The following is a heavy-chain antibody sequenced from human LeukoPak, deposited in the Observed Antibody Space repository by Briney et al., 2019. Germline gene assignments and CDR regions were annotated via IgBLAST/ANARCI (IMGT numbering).Heavy chain of an antibody. V-gene: IGHV3-9*01. CDR1: GFIFDDYV. D-gene: IGHD5-18*01. Sequence: GRSLRLACEAAGFIFDDYVMYWVRQVPGKGLEWVSGITFDGYKIDYVESVKGRFTISRDNARNSLFLQMTRVRVEDTAFYYCVKGYSSSWSGYFDSWGQGTLVTVAS. J-gene: IGHJ4*02. CDR3: VKGYSSSWSGYFDS. CDR2: ITFDGYKI.